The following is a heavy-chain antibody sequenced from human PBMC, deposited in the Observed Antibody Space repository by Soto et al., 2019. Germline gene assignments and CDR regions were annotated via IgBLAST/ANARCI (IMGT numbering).Heavy chain of an antibody. V-gene: IGHV4-31*03. CDR3: AGEGGDSSSWYALDY. CDR2: IYYSGST. J-gene: IGHJ4*02. CDR1: GGSISSGGYY. Sequence: QVQLQESGPGLVKPSQTLSLTCTVSGGSISSGGYYWSWIRQHPGKGLEWIGYIYYSGSTYYNPSLKSRVTIPVAPSRNHFSLKLSLVPAADTAVYYCAGEGGDSSSWYALDYWGQGTLVTVSS. D-gene: IGHD6-13*01.